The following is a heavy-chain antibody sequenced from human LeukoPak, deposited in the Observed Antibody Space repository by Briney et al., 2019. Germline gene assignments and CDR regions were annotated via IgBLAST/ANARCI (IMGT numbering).Heavy chain of an antibody. V-gene: IGHV1-24*01. CDR2: FDPEDGET. J-gene: IGHJ4*02. CDR1: GYTLTELS. CDR3: ATFRSNWILDPFDY. Sequence: ASVKVSCKVSGYTLTELSMHWVRQAPGKGLEWMGGFDPEDGETIYAQKFQGRVTMTEDTSTDTAYMALSSLRSEDTAVYYCATFRSNWILDPFDYWGQGTLVTVSS. D-gene: IGHD1-1*01.